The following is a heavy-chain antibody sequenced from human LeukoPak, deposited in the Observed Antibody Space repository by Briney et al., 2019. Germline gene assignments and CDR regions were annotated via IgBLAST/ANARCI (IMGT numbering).Heavy chain of an antibody. CDR2: IYYTGST. CDR3: ARSCSSATCAYDH. D-gene: IGHD2-2*01. Sequence: SETLSLTCTVSGGSISSCYWSWIRQPPGKGLEWIGYIYYTGSTNYNPSLKSRVTISVDTSKNQFSLKLSSVTAADTAVYYCARSCSSATCAYDHWGQGTLVTVSS. CDR1: GGSISSCY. V-gene: IGHV4-59*08. J-gene: IGHJ4*02.